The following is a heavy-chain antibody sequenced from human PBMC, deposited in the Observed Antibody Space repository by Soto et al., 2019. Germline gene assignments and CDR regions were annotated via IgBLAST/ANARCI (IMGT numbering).Heavy chain of an antibody. CDR1: GESFSGHY. CDR3: ARGRYCSATTCIRVFDV. CDR2: IDHGGSS. Sequence: PSETLSLTCAVYGESFSGHYWTWIRQPPGKGLEWIGEIDHGGSSTYNPSLKSRVAMSVDTSKNQVSLRLTSVTAADTAVYYCARGRYCSATTCIRVFDVWGQGNMVTVSS. V-gene: IGHV4-34*01. D-gene: IGHD2-2*01. J-gene: IGHJ3*01.